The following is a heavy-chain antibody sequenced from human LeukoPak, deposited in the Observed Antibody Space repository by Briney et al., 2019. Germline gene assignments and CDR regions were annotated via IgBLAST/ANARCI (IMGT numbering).Heavy chain of an antibody. D-gene: IGHD2-21*02. CDR2: IYNSGST. CDR1: GGSISSYY. CDR3: ARGWGPAYCGGDCHRHFDY. J-gene: IGHJ4*02. Sequence: SETLSLTCTVSGGSISSYYWSWIRQPAGKGLEWIGRIYNSGSTSYNPSLKSRVSLSVVTSKNLFSLTLNSMTAADTAVYYCARGWGPAYCGGDCHRHFDYWGQGTLVTVSS. V-gene: IGHV4-4*07.